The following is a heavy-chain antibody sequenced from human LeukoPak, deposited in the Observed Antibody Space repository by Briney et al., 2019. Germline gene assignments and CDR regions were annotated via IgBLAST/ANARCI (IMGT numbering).Heavy chain of an antibody. D-gene: IGHD3-10*01. CDR2: FDPEDGET. Sequence: EASVKVSCKVSGYTLTELSMHWVRQAPGKGLEWMGGFDPEDGETIYAQKFQGRVTMTEDTSTDTAYMELSSLRSEDTAVYYCATDGEGVLWFGELLYPWGQGTLVTVSS. V-gene: IGHV1-24*01. J-gene: IGHJ5*02. CDR1: GYTLTELS. CDR3: ATDGEGVLWFGELLYP.